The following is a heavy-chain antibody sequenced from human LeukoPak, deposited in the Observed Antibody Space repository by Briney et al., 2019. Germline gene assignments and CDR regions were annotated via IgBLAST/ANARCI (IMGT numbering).Heavy chain of an antibody. CDR2: IHYSGST. J-gene: IGHJ6*03. CDR1: GGSISSYY. CDR3: ARGYCSGGSCYSYYYYNYMDV. V-gene: IGHV4-39*07. Sequence: NSSETLSLTCTVSGGSISSYYWGWIRQPPGKGLEWIGSIHYSGSTNYNPSLKSRVTISVDTTKNQFSLKLSSVTAADTAVYYCARGYCSGGSCYSYYYYNYMDVWGKGTTVIVSS. D-gene: IGHD2-15*01.